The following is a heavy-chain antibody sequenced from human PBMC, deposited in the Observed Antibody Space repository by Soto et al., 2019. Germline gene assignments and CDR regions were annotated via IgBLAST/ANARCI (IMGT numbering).Heavy chain of an antibody. CDR2: IIPIFGTA. D-gene: IGHD3-22*01. CDR1: GGTFSSYA. V-gene: IGHV1-69*06. CDR3: ARGSYDSSGYYYERGRDYYYYYGMDV. J-gene: IGHJ6*02. Sequence: GASVKVSCKASGGTFSSYAISWVRQAPGQGLEWMGGIIPIFGTANYAQKFQGRVTITADKSTSTAYMELSSLRSEDTAVYYCARGSYDSSGYYYERGRDYYYYYGMDVWGQGTTVTVSS.